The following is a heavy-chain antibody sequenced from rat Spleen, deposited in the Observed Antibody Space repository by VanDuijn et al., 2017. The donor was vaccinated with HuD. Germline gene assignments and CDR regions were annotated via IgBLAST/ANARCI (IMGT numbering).Heavy chain of an antibody. J-gene: IGHJ3*01. V-gene: IGHV5-19*01. CDR2: ISPSGDSS. D-gene: IGHD1-6*01. CDR3: ATDNVYYGFGFAY. CDR1: GFTFSHYG. Sequence: EVQLVESGGGLVQPGRSLKLSCAASGFTFSHYGMHWIRQAPTKGLEWVASISPSGDSSYYRDSVKGRFTISRDNAKSTLYLQMDSLRSEDTATYYSATDNVYYGFGFAYWGQVTLVTVSS.